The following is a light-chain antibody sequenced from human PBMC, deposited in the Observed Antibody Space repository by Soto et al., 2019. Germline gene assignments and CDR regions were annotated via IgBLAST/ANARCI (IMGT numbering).Light chain of an antibody. CDR1: HIFLHSDGKTY. Sequence: IFITQSPISLPVTPGERASISFKSSHIFLHSDGKTYLCWYIQKPGHPPHLLIYAVSNRFSGVPDRFSGSGSGTDFTLKISRVEAEDVGVYYCIQSIHLPPTFGQGTRPEIK. J-gene: IGKJ5*01. CDR3: IQSIHLPPT. CDR2: AVS. V-gene: IGKV2D-29*01.